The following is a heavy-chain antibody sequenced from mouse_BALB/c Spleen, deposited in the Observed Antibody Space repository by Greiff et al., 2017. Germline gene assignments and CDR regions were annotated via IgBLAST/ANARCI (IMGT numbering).Heavy chain of an antibody. CDR1: GFTFCSYA. J-gene: IGHJ3*01. CDR2: ISSGGST. V-gene: IGHV5-6-5*01. D-gene: IGHD3-1*01. CDR3: ARRDSGFAY. Sequence: EVQLVESGGGLVKPGGSLKLSCAASGFTFCSYAMSWVRQTPEKRLEWVASISSGGSTYYPDSVKGRFTISRDNARNILYLQMSSLRSEDTAMYYCARRDSGFAYWGQGTLVTVSA.